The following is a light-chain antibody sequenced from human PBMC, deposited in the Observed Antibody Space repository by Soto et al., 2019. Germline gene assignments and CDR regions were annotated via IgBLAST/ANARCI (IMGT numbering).Light chain of an antibody. V-gene: IGKV1-5*03. Sequence: DIQMTQSPSTLSGSVGDRVTITCRASQTIRSWLAWYQQKPGKAPKLLIYKASTLKSGVPSRFSGSGSGTEFTLTISSLQPYDFATYYCQHYNSYSEAFGQGTKVELQ. CDR1: QTIRSW. J-gene: IGKJ1*01. CDR2: KAS. CDR3: QHYNSYSEA.